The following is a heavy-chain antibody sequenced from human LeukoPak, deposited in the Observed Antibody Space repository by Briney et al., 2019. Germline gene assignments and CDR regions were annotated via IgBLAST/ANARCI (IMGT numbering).Heavy chain of an antibody. V-gene: IGHV3-66*02. J-gene: IGHJ6*03. Sequence: GGSLRLSCAASGFTVSSNYMSWVRQAPGKGLEWGSVIYSGGSTYYADSVKGRFTISRDNSKNTLYLQMNSLRAEDTAVYYCARSITIFGDKAYYYYYYMDVWGKGTTVTVSS. CDR3: ARSITIFGDKAYYYYYYMDV. CDR2: IYSGGST. CDR1: GFTVSSNY. D-gene: IGHD3-3*01.